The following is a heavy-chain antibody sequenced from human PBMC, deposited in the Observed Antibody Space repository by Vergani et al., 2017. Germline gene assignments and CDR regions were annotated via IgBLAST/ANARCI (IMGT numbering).Heavy chain of an antibody. D-gene: IGHD4-17*01. V-gene: IGHV1-69*09. CDR1: GYTFTSYD. CDR2: IIPILGIA. J-gene: IGHJ4*02. Sequence: QVQLVQSGAEVKKPGASVKVSCKASGYTFTSYDINWVRQATGQGLEWMGRIIPILGIANYAQKFQGRVTITADKSTSTAYMELSSLRSEDTAVYYCAIGTTVTSTDYWGQGTLVTVSS. CDR3: AIGTTVTSTDY.